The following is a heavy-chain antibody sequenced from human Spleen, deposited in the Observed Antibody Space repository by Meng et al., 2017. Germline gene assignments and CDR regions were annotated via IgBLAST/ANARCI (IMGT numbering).Heavy chain of an antibody. CDR3: ARGPPAGY. CDR2: INHSGST. V-gene: IGHV4-34*01. CDR1: GGTFSDYD. Sequence: QLRLQQWGSVLLEPSETLSLTCVVSGGTFSDYDWSWIRQPPGKVLEWIGEINHSGSTNYNPSLESRATISVDTSQNNLSLKLSSVTAADTAVYYCARGPPAGYWGQGTLVTVSS. J-gene: IGHJ4*02.